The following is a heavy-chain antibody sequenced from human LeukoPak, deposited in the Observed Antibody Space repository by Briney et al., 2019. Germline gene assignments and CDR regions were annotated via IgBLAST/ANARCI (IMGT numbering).Heavy chain of an antibody. D-gene: IGHD5-12*01. CDR3: AREFRRGYSGYTTPRHFDY. CDR1: GYTFTRYG. V-gene: IGHV1-18*01. CDR2: ISAYNCNT. Sequence: XSVKVSCKASGYTFTRYGISRVGQAPGQGLEWMGWISAYNCNTNYAQKLQGRVTMTTDTSTSTAYMELRSLRSDDTAVYYCAREFRRGYSGYTTPRHFDYWGQGTLVTVSS. J-gene: IGHJ4*02.